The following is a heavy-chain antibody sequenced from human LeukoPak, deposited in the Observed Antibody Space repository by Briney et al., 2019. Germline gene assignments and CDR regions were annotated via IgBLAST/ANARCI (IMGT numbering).Heavy chain of an antibody. CDR3: ARDLLAAAGSNWFDP. V-gene: IGHV3-21*01. J-gene: IGHJ5*02. CDR2: ISSSSSYI. Sequence: SGGSLRLSCAASGFTVSSNYMNWVRQAPGKGLEWVSSISSSSSYIYYADSVKGRFTISRDNAKNSLYLQMNSLRAEDTAVYYCARDLLAAAGSNWFDPWGQGTLVTVSS. CDR1: GFTVSSNY. D-gene: IGHD6-13*01.